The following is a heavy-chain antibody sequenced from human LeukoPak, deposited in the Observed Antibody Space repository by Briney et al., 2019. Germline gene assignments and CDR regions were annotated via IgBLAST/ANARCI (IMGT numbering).Heavy chain of an antibody. CDR1: GGSISSGDSY. D-gene: IGHD6-19*01. V-gene: IGHV4-30-4*01. Sequence: SQTLSLTCTVSGGSISSGDSYWNWIRQPPGKGLEWIGYIYSSGSTYYNPSLKSRLTIPVDTSKDQFSLKLSSVTAADTAVYYCARGSYSSGWYEVHFQHWGQGTLVPVAS. J-gene: IGHJ1*01. CDR2: IYSSGST. CDR3: ARGSYSSGWYEVHFQH.